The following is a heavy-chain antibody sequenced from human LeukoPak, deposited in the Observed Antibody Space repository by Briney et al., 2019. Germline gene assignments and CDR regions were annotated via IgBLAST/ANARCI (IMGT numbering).Heavy chain of an antibody. Sequence: PSETLSLTCAVYGGSFSGYYWSWIRQPPGKGLEWIGEINHSGSTNYNPSLKSRVTISVDTSKNQFSLKLSSVTAADTAVHYCARGYDILTGYYTGPGYYYMDVWGKGTTVTVPS. CDR1: GGSFSGYY. CDR2: INHSGST. CDR3: ARGYDILTGYYTGPGYYYMDV. D-gene: IGHD3-9*01. J-gene: IGHJ6*03. V-gene: IGHV4-34*01.